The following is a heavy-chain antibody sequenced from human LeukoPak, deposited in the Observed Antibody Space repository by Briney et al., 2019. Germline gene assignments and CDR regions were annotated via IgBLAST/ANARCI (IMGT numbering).Heavy chain of an antibody. V-gene: IGHV1-18*01. CDR3: ARDAPNYYDSSGDHLPRFDY. CDR1: GYTFTRYG. CDR2: ISAYNGNT. Sequence: ASVKVSCKASGYTFTRYGISWVRQAPGQGLEWMGWISAYNGNTNYAQKLQGRVTMTTDTSTSTAYMELRSLRSDDTAVYYCARDAPNYYDSSGDHLPRFDYWGQGTLVTVSS. J-gene: IGHJ4*02. D-gene: IGHD3-22*01.